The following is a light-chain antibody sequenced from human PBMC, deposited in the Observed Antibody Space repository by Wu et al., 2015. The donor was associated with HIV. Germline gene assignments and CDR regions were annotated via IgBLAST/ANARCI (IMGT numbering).Light chain of an antibody. CDR2: AAS. CDR1: QSISSY. J-gene: IGKJ4*01. V-gene: IGKV1-39*01. CDR3: QQYEHWPPXT. Sequence: DIQMTQSPSSLSASVGDRVTITCRASQSISSYLNWYQQKPGKAPKLLIYAASSLQSGVPSRFSGSGSGAEFTLTIDSLQSEDFANLFLQQYEHWPPXTFGGGTTVEI.